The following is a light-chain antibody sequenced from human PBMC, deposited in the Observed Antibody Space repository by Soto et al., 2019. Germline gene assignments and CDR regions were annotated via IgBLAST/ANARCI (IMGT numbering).Light chain of an antibody. CDR3: QQYGSSGT. CDR2: GAS. Sequence: SVLTQSRGALSMTPGARATLSSRTSKRGRNNYLAWYQQKPGQAPRLLIYGASNRATGIPDRFSGSGSGTDFTLTISRLEPEDFAVYYCQQYGSSGTFGQGTKVDI. V-gene: IGKV3-20*01. CDR1: KRGRNNY. J-gene: IGKJ1*01.